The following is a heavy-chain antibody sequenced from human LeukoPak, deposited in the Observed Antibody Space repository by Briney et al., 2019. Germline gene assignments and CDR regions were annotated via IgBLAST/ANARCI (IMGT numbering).Heavy chain of an antibody. CDR3: ARDLSSSSTAYFHH. J-gene: IGHJ1*01. V-gene: IGHV3-21*01. D-gene: IGHD6-6*01. CDR2: ISSSSSYI. Sequence: GGSLRLSCAASGFTFSSYSMNWVRQAPGKGLEWVSSISSSSSYIYYADSVKGRFTISRDNAKNSLYLQMNSLRAEDTAVYYCARDLSSSSTAYFHHWGQGTLVTVSS. CDR1: GFTFSSYS.